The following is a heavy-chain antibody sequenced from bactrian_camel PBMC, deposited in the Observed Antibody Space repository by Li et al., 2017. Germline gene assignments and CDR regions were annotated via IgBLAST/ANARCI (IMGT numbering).Heavy chain of an antibody. CDR1: RDIYKGNC. J-gene: IGHJ4*01. D-gene: IGHD5*01. CDR2: MHTTLQVP. CDR3: AADTRGTN. V-gene: IGHV3-3*01. Sequence: HVQLVESGGGSVQAGESLTLSCTAPRDIYKGNCIGWFHQAPGKEREPIAAMHTTLQVPYYDPSVQGRFTISTDSAKQTVFLQMRSLKPEDTGMYYCAADTRGTNRGQGTQVTVS.